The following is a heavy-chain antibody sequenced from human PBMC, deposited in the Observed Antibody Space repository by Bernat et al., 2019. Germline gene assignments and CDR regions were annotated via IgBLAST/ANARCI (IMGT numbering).Heavy chain of an antibody. CDR1: GGTFSSYA. D-gene: IGHD3-10*01. CDR2: IIPILGIA. V-gene: IGHV1-69*04. CDR3: ARDGGELFKFWFDP. Sequence: QVQLVQSGAEVKKPGSSVKVSCKASGGTFSSYAISWVRQAPGQGLEWMGRIIPILGIANYAQKFQGRVTITADKSTSTAYMELSSLRSEDTAVYCCARDGGELFKFWFDPWGQGTLVTVSS. J-gene: IGHJ5*02.